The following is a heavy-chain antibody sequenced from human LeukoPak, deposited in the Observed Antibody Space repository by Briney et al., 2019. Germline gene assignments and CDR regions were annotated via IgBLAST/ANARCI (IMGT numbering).Heavy chain of an antibody. CDR2: IIPILGIA. CDR3: ARMGGDYCSSTSCYSNP. V-gene: IGHV1-69*04. J-gene: IGHJ5*02. D-gene: IGHD2-2*01. Sequence: ASVKVSCKASGGTFSSYAISWVRQAPGQGLEWMGRIIPILGIANYAQKFQGRVTITADKSTSTAYMELSSLRSEDTAAYYCARMGGDYCSSTSCYSNPWGQGTLVTVSS. CDR1: GGTFSSYA.